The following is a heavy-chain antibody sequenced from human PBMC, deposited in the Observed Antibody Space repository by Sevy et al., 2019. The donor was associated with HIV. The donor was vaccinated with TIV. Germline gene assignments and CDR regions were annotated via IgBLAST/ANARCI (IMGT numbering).Heavy chain of an antibody. CDR1: GFTFSSYW. CDR2: IDPDGSRT. D-gene: IGHD3-9*01. J-gene: IGHJ4*02. Sequence: GGSLRLSCEASGFTFSSYWMYWVRQVPGKGRVWVSRIDPDGSRTSYVDSVKGRFTISRDNAKNTLYLQINSLRGEETAVYYCAKDFDWPSGYWGQRTLVTVSS. CDR3: AKDFDWPSGY. V-gene: IGHV3-74*01.